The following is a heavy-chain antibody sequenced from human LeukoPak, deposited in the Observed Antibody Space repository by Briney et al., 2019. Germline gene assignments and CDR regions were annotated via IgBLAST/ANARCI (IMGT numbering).Heavy chain of an antibody. D-gene: IGHD1-26*01. V-gene: IGHV3-30*03. J-gene: IGHJ4*02. CDR1: GFTFSSYS. CDR2: TAYDGSNE. Sequence: GGSLRLSCAASGFTFSSYSMNWVRQAPGKGLEWVAVTAYDGSNEIYADSVKGRFTISRDNSKNTLYLQMNSLRAEDTAVYYCARERQMGATPFDYWGQGSLVTVSS. CDR3: ARERQMGATPFDY.